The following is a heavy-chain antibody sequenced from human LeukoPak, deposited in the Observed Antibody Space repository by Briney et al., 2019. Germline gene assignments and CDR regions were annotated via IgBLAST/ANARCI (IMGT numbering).Heavy chain of an antibody. CDR3: ARDPSRFGVAAAGIGDYYFDY. CDR1: GFTFSSYA. D-gene: IGHD6-13*01. CDR2: ISYDGSNK. Sequence: GRSLRLSCAASGFTFSSYARHWVRQAPGKGLEWVAVISYDGSNKYYADSVKGRFTISRDNSKNTLYLQMNSLRAEDTAVYYCARDPSRFGVAAAGIGDYYFDYWGQGTLVTVSS. V-gene: IGHV3-30*04. J-gene: IGHJ4*02.